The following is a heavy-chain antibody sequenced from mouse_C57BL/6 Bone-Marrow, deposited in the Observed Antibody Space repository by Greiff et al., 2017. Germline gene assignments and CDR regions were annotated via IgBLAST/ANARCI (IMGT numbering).Heavy chain of an antibody. CDR3: ARKDSSDDYRYFDV. CDR2: IWSGGST. Sequence: QVQLQQSGPGLVQPSQSLSITCTVSGFSLTSYGVHWVRQSPGKGLEWLGVIWSGGSTAYNAAFISRLSISKDNPKSHVFFNMNSLHADDTAIYDCARKDSSDDYRYFDVWGTGTTVTVSS. V-gene: IGHV2-2*01. CDR1: GFSLTSYG. D-gene: IGHD3-3*01. J-gene: IGHJ1*03.